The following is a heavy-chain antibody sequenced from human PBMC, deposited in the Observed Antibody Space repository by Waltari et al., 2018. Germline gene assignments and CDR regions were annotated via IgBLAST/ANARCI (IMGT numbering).Heavy chain of an antibody. Sequence: EVQLLESGGGLVQPGGSLRLSCAASGFTFSSYAMSWVRQAPGKGLEWVSAIRGSGGSTYYADSVKGRFTISRDNSKNTLYLQMNSLRAEDAALYFCAKDREAMSAMVTVTYFDSWGQGARVSVSS. CDR1: GFTFSSYA. J-gene: IGHJ4*02. CDR2: IRGSGGST. D-gene: IGHD5-18*01. V-gene: IGHV3-23*01. CDR3: AKDREAMSAMVTVTYFDS.